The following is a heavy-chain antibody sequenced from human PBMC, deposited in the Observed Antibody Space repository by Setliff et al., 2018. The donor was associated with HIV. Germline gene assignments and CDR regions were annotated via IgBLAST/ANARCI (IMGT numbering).Heavy chain of an antibody. CDR2: ISAYNGNT. CDR3: ARQFLDWSNDYYSRYSMDV. V-gene: IGHV1-18*01. D-gene: IGHD3-3*01. J-gene: IGHJ6*03. Sequence: GASVKVSCKASGYTFTSYGISWVRQAPGQGLEWMGWISAYNGNTHYAQRLQGRVTMTTDTSTRTAYMELRSLRSDDTAVYYRARQFLDWSNDYYSRYSMDVWGKGTTVTVSS. CDR1: GYTFTSYG.